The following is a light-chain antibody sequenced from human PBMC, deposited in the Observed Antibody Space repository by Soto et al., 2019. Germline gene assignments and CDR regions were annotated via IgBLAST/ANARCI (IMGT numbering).Light chain of an antibody. Sequence: QSVLTQPPSASGTPGQRVTISCSGSSSNLGSNTVNWYQHLPGTAPKLLIYSNSQGPSGVPARLSGSKSGTSASLAISGLQSEDEADYYCAAWDDSLNGPVFGGGTQLTVL. V-gene: IGLV1-44*01. CDR2: SNS. CDR1: SSNLGSNT. J-gene: IGLJ2*01. CDR3: AAWDDSLNGPV.